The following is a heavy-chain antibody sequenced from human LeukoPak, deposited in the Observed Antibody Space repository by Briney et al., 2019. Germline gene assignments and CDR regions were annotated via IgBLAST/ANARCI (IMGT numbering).Heavy chain of an antibody. V-gene: IGHV4-59*12. D-gene: IGHD3-10*01. Sequence: PSETLSLTCSVSRGSITSYYWGWVRQTPGEGLEWIGYIHSTGITKFNPSLWNRVTMSVDTSKNQFSLKLSSVTAADTAVYYCARVSTRGSGSWSFDPWGQGTLVTVSS. CDR2: IHSTGIT. J-gene: IGHJ5*02. CDR3: ARVSTRGSGSWSFDP. CDR1: RGSITSYY.